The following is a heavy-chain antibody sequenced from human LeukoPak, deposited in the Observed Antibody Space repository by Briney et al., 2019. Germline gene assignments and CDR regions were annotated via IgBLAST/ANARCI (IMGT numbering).Heavy chain of an antibody. D-gene: IGHD6-19*01. CDR1: GYTFTSYG. V-gene: IGHV1-18*01. CDR2: ISADNGFT. Sequence: ASVKVSCKASGYTFTSYGINWVRQAPGQGLEWMGWISADNGFTASAQNLQGRVTMTTDTSTNTAYMELRSLRSDDTAVYHCANLAGVVAGLDPWGQGTLVTVSS. J-gene: IGHJ5*02. CDR3: ANLAGVVAGLDP.